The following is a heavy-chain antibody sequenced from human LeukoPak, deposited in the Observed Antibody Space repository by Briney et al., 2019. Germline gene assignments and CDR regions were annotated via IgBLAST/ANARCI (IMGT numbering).Heavy chain of an antibody. CDR3: AKLAGNWYFDL. Sequence: GGSLRLSCAASGFTFSNYAMSWVRQAPGKGLEWVSGISGSGGSAYYADSVKGRFTISRDNSKNTLYLQMNSLRAEDTAVYYCAKLAGNWYFDLWGRGTLVTVSS. D-gene: IGHD6-25*01. CDR2: ISGSGGSA. V-gene: IGHV3-23*01. J-gene: IGHJ2*01. CDR1: GFTFSNYA.